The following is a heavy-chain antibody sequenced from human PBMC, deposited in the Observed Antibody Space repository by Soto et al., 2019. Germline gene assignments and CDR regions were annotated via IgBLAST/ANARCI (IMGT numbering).Heavy chain of an antibody. D-gene: IGHD6-13*01. J-gene: IGHJ4*02. CDR1: GGSISSSNYY. CDR3: ARSYSSSWYWVFDY. Sequence: QLQLQESGPGLVKPSETLSLTCTVSGGSISSSNYYWGWIRQPPGKGLEWIGSIFYSGSPYYNPSLKSRVPISVDTSKNQFSLKLRSVTAADTAVYYCARSYSSSWYWVFDYWGQGTLVTVSS. CDR2: IFYSGSP. V-gene: IGHV4-39*01.